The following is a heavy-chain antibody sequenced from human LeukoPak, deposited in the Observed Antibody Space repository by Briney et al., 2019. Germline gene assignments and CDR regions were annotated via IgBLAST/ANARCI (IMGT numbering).Heavy chain of an antibody. J-gene: IGHJ4*02. V-gene: IGHV3-53*01. CDR3: ATWPGGWYGEDS. CDR1: GFTVSSNF. CDR2: IFGGGST. Sequence: GGSLRLPCAASGFTVSSNFMSWVRQAPGKGLEWVSVIFGGGSTYYADSVKGRFTISRDTSKNTLHLQMNSLRADDTAVYYCATWPGGWYGEDSWGQGTLVTVSS. D-gene: IGHD6-19*01.